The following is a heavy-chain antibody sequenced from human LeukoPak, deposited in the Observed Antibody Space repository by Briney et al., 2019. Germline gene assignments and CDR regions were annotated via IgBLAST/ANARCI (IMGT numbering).Heavy chain of an antibody. V-gene: IGHV4-59*08. J-gene: IGHJ2*01. Sequence: PSETLSLTCTVSGGSISSYCWNWIRQPPGKGLEWIGYIYYSGSTNYNPSLKSRVTISVDTSKNQFSLKLSSVTAADTAVYYCARQGGGFWYFDLWGRGTLVTVTS. CDR3: ARQGGGFWYFDL. CDR1: GGSISSYC. CDR2: IYYSGST. D-gene: IGHD6-25*01.